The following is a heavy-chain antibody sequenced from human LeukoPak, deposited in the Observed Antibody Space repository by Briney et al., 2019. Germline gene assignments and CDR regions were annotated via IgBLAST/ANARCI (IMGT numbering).Heavy chain of an antibody. CDR1: GFTFSSYA. J-gene: IGHJ4*02. V-gene: IGHV3-23*01. D-gene: IGHD6-19*01. Sequence: GRSLRLSCAASGFTFSSYAMSWVRQAPGKGLEWVSAISGSGGSTYYADSVKGRFTISRDNSKNTLYLQMNSLRAEDTAVYYCATHGPEEVAVLDYWGQGTLVTVSS. CDR2: ISGSGGST. CDR3: ATHGPEEVAVLDY.